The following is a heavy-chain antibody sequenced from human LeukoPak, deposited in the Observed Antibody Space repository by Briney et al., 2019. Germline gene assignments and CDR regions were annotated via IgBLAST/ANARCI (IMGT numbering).Heavy chain of an antibody. CDR1: GYTFTGYY. Sequence: ASVKVSCKASGYTFTGYYIHWVRQAPGQGLEWMGVINPSGGSTSYAQKLQGRVTMTRDTSTSTVYMELSSLRSEDTAVYYCARVPFSGSNCRFHWFDPWGQGTLVTVSS. CDR3: ARVPFSGSNCRFHWFDP. V-gene: IGHV1-46*04. CDR2: INPSGGST. J-gene: IGHJ5*02. D-gene: IGHD1-26*01.